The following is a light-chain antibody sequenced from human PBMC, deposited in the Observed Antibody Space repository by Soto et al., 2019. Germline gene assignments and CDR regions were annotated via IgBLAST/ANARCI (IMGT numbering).Light chain of an antibody. CDR3: AAWDDSLSGPEMV. J-gene: IGLJ2*01. Sequence: LTQPPSASGTPGQRVTISCSGSSSNIGSNYVYWYQQLPGTAPKLLIYRNNQRPSGVPDRFSGSKSGTSASLAISGLRSEDEADYYCAAWDDSLSGPEMVFGGGTKLTVL. V-gene: IGLV1-47*01. CDR2: RNN. CDR1: SSNIGSNY.